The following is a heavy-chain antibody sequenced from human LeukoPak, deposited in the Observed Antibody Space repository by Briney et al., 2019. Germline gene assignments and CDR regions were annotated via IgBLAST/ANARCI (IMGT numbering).Heavy chain of an antibody. CDR2: IIPIFGTA. CDR1: GGTFSSYA. Sequence: GASVKVSCKASGGTFSSYAISWVRQAPGQGLEWMGGIIPIFGTANYAQKFQGRVTITADKSTSTAYMELSSLRSEDTAVYYCARELYYDSSGYNALGGVWFDPWGQGTLVTVSS. D-gene: IGHD3-22*01. J-gene: IGHJ5*02. CDR3: ARELYYDSSGYNALGGVWFDP. V-gene: IGHV1-69*06.